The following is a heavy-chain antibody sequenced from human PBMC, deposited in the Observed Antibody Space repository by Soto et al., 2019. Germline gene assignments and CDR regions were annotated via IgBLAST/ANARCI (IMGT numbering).Heavy chain of an antibody. V-gene: IGHV2-5*02. D-gene: IGHD2-21*02. CDR3: IQSRCGGDCLQSYASYYYYGMDV. CDR1: AFSLSTGGVG. J-gene: IGHJ6*02. Sequence: SGPTLVNPTRTLTLTCTFSAFSLSTGGVGVGWIRQPPGKALEWLALIYWDDDKRYSPSLRSRLTITKDTSKNQVVLTMTNMDPVDTATYYCIQSRCGGDCLQSYASYYYYGMDVWGQGTTVTVSS. CDR2: IYWDDDK.